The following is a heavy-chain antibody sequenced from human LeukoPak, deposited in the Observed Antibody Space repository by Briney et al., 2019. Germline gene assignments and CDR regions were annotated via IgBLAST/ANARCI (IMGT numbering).Heavy chain of an antibody. Sequence: GGSLRLSCAASGFTFSSYGMHWVRQAPGKGLEWVAVIWYDGSNKYYADSVKGRFTISRDNSKNTLYLQMNSLRAEDTAVYFCAKGWVRAKWLVTFYYWGQGTLVTVSS. J-gene: IGHJ4*02. V-gene: IGHV3-33*06. CDR2: IWYDGSNK. CDR1: GFTFSSYG. CDR3: AKGWVRAKWLVTFYY. D-gene: IGHD6-19*01.